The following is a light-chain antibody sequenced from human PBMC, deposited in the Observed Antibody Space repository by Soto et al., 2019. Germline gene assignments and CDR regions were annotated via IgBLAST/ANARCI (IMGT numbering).Light chain of an antibody. J-gene: IGKJ1*01. Sequence: IVLTQSPGTLSLSPGERATLSCRASQSLSSTLAWYQQKPGQAPRLLIYDASTRATGIPARFSGSGSGPDFTLTISSLEPGDFAVYYCQQRSNWPWTFGQGTKVDIK. CDR1: QSLSST. CDR2: DAS. CDR3: QQRSNWPWT. V-gene: IGKV3-11*01.